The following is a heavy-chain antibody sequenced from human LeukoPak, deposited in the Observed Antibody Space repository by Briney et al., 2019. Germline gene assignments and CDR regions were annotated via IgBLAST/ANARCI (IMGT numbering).Heavy chain of an antibody. CDR3: ARESIAAAGFDY. CDR1: GGSISGSNW. D-gene: IGHD6-13*01. CDR2: IYHSGST. V-gene: IGHV4-4*02. Sequence: SGTLSLTCAVSGGSISGSNWWSWVRQPPGKGLEWIGEIYHSGSTNYNPSLKSRVTISVDTSKNQFSLKLSSVTAADTAVYYCARESIAAAGFDYWGQGTLVTVSS. J-gene: IGHJ4*02.